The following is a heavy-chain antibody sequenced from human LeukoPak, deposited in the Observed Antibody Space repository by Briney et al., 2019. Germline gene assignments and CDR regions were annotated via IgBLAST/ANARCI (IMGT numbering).Heavy chain of an antibody. J-gene: IGHJ4*02. CDR3: ARGDAGGATYSY. CDR2: INHSGST. V-gene: IGHV4-34*01. CDR1: GGSFGGYY. Sequence: PSETLSLTCAVYGGSFGGYYWSWIRQPPGRGLEWIGEINHSGSTNYNPSLKSRVTISVDTSKNQFSLKLSSVTAADTAVYYCARGDAGGATYSYWGQGTLVTVSS. D-gene: IGHD1-26*01.